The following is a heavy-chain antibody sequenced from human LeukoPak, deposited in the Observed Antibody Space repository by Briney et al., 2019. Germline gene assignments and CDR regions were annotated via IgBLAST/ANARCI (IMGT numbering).Heavy chain of an antibody. J-gene: IGHJ4*02. CDR1: GGSISSGGYY. D-gene: IGHD2-15*01. CDR2: IYYSGST. V-gene: IGHV4-31*03. Sequence: SETLSLTCTVSGGSISSGGYYWSWIRQAPGKGLEWIGYIYYSGSTYYNPSLKSRVTISVDTSKNQFSLKLSSVTAADTAVYYCARVDGGSCDYWGQGTLVTVSS. CDR3: ARVDGGSCDY.